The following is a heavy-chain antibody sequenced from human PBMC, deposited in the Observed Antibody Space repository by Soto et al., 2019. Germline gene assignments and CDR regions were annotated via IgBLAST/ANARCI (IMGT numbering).Heavy chain of an antibody. J-gene: IGHJ4*02. Sequence: EVQLVESGGGLVQFGGSLRLSCAASGFTFSSYWMHWVRHVPGKGLVWVSRIKGDETNTGYADSVKGRFSISRDNVKNTLYLQMNSMRAEDTAVYYCARGLSGYYGFDYWGQGTLVTVSS. D-gene: IGHD5-12*01. CDR3: ARGLSGYYGFDY. CDR2: IKGDETNT. CDR1: GFTFSSYW. V-gene: IGHV3-74*01.